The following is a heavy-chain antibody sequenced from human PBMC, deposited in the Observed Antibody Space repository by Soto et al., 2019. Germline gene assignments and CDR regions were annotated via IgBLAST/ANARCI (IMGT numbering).Heavy chain of an antibody. V-gene: IGHV3-30*04. CDR1: GFTFSSYA. J-gene: IGHJ4*02. CDR3: ARALVGSGWYEGFDF. CDR2: ISYDGSNK. Sequence: GGSLRLSCAASGFTFSSYAMHWVRQAPGKGLEWVAVISYDGSNKYYADSVKGRFTISRDNSKNTLYLQMNSLRAEDTAVYYCARALVGSGWYEGFDFWGQGTLVTVSS. D-gene: IGHD6-19*01.